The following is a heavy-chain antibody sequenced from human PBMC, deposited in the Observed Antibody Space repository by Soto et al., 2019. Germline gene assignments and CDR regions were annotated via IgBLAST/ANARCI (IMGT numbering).Heavy chain of an antibody. CDR1: GGSISSYY. Sequence: SETLSLTCTVSGGSISSYYWSWIRQPPGKGLEWIGYISYSVNIYYNPSLESRISISVDTSKNQFSLKLSSVTAADTAVYYCAGTSGTFYTPIDYWGKGTLVTVSS. D-gene: IGHD2-2*02. CDR2: ISYSVNI. J-gene: IGHJ4*02. V-gene: IGHV4-59*04. CDR3: AGTSGTFYTPIDY.